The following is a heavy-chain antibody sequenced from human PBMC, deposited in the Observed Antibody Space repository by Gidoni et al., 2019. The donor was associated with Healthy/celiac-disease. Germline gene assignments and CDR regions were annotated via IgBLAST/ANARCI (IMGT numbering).Heavy chain of an antibody. CDR1: GFTFDDYA. J-gene: IGHJ3*02. Sequence: EVQLVESGGGLVQPGRSLRLSCAASGFTFDDYAMHWVRQAAGKGLEWVSGISWNSGSIGYADSVKGRFTISRDNAKNSLYLQMNSLRAEDTALDYCCYGSYRPFDAFDIWGQGTMVTVSS. V-gene: IGHV3-9*01. D-gene: IGHD1-26*01. CDR2: ISWNSGSI. CDR3: CYGSYRPFDAFDI.